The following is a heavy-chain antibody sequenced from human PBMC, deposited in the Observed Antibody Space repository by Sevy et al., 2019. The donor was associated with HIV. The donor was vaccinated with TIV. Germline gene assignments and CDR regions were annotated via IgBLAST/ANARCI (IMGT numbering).Heavy chain of an antibody. CDR2: ISSSSSTI. V-gene: IGHV3-48*01. Sequence: GGSLRLSCAASGFTFSSYSMNWVRQAPGKGLEWVSYISSSSSTIYYADSVKGRFTISRDNAKNSLYLQMNSLRAEDTAVYYCARDTQRYSSSWTDYWGQGNLVTVSS. CDR1: GFTFSSYS. CDR3: ARDTQRYSSSWTDY. J-gene: IGHJ4*02. D-gene: IGHD6-13*01.